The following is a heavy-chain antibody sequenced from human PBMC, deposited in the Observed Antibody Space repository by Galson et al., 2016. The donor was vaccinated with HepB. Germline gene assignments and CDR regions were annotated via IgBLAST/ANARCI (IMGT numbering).Heavy chain of an antibody. CDR2: IYYSGDS. D-gene: IGHD3-22*01. Sequence: SETLSLTCTVSGGSIISSSYYWGWIRQPPGKGLEWIGSIYYSGDSYYNPSLKSRLTISVDTSKNQFSLNLRSVTAADTAVYDCARLPPYDSSGYYGWYFDLWGRGTLVIVSS. V-gene: IGHV4-39*01. CDR3: ARLPPYDSSGYYGWYFDL. CDR1: GGSIISSSYY. J-gene: IGHJ2*01.